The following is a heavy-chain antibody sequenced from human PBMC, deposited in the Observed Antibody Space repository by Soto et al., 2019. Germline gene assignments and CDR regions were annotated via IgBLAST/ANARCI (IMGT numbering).Heavy chain of an antibody. Sequence: ESGGGLVQPGGSLRLSCAASGFTFSSYAMSWVRQAPGKGLEWVSVTSSGGGSTYYADSVKGRFTISRDNSRNTLYLQLNSLRVEDTAVYYCAKVKGGMDVWGQGTTVTVSS. V-gene: IGHV3-23*01. CDR2: TSSGGGST. CDR3: AKVKGGMDV. J-gene: IGHJ6*02. CDR1: GFTFSSYA.